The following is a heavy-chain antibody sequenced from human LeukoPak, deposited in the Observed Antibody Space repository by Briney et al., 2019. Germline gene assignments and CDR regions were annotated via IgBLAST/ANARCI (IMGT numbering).Heavy chain of an antibody. V-gene: IGHV3-30*02. CDR1: GFTFSSYG. CDR3: AKEIAAIGLPAVDH. J-gene: IGHJ4*02. Sequence: GGSLRLSCAASGFTFSSYGVHWVRQAPGKGLEWVAFIRYDGSNKYYADSVKGRFTISRENSKNTLYLQMNSLGAADTAIYYCAKEIAAIGLPAVDHWGQGTLVTVSS. D-gene: IGHD6-13*01. CDR2: IRYDGSNK.